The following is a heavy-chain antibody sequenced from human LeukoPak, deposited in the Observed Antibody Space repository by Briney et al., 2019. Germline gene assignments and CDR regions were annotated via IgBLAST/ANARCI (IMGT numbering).Heavy chain of an antibody. J-gene: IGHJ3*02. Sequence: PGGSLRLSCAASGFTFSSYGMHWVRQPPGKGLEWVALIRFDGSNKYYADSVKGRFTISRGNSKNTLYLQMNSLRAEDTAVYYCAKPLRNYDSSDAFDIWGQGTMVTVSS. CDR2: IRFDGSNK. V-gene: IGHV3-30*02. CDR3: AKPLRNYDSSDAFDI. D-gene: IGHD1-7*01. CDR1: GFTFSSYG.